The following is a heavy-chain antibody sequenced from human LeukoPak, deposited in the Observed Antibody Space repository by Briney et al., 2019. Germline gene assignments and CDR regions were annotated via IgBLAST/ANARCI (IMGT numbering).Heavy chain of an antibody. CDR1: GFTFSSYW. CDR2: IKQDGSEK. Sequence: PGGSLRLSCAASGFTFSSYWMSWVRQAPGKGLEWVANIKQDGSEKYYVDSVKGRFTISRDNAKNSLYLQMNSLRAEDTAVHYCARDVELGGPGAFDIWGQGTMVTVSS. V-gene: IGHV3-7*01. CDR3: ARDVELGGPGAFDI. D-gene: IGHD1-7*01. J-gene: IGHJ3*02.